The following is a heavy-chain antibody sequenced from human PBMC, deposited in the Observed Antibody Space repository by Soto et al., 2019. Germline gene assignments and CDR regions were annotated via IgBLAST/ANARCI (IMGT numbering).Heavy chain of an antibody. J-gene: IGHJ3*02. D-gene: IGHD3-9*01. CDR2: IIPIFGTA. CDR1: GGTFSSYA. Sequence: SVKVSCKASGGTFSSYAISWVRQAPGQGLEWMGGIIPIFGTANYAQKFQGRVTITADKSTSTAYMELSSLRSEDTAVYYCARGRYDIWAGYYIGDAFDIWGQGTMVTVSS. V-gene: IGHV1-69*06. CDR3: ARGRYDIWAGYYIGDAFDI.